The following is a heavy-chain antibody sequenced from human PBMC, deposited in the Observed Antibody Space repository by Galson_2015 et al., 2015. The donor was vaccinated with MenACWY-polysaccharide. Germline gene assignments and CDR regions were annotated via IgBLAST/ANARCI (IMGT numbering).Heavy chain of an antibody. CDR3: ARRSIAAAGTAFDY. J-gene: IGHJ4*02. V-gene: IGHV4-59*01. D-gene: IGHD6-13*01. CDR2: IYYSGST. CDR1: GGSISSYY. Sequence: LSLTCTVSGGSISSYYWSWIRQPPGKGLEWIGYIYYSGSTNYNPSLKSRVTISVDTSKNQFSLKLSSVTAADTAVYYCARRSIAAAGTAFDYWGQGTLVTVSS.